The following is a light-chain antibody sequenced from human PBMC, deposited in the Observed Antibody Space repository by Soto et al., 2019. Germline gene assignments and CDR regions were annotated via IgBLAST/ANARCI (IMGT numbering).Light chain of an antibody. CDR2: SAT. Sequence: EIVLTQSPGTLSLSPGERATLSCRASESVSGRQLAWYQQKPDQAPRLIMYSATNRATGIPDRFGGSVSGTDFTLTISSLEPEDFAVFYCQQYATSPSFGQGTRLEIK. J-gene: IGKJ5*01. V-gene: IGKV3-20*01. CDR3: QQYATSPS. CDR1: ESVSGRQ.